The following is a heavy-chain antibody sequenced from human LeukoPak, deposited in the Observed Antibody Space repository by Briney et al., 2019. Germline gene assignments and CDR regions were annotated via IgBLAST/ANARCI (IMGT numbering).Heavy chain of an antibody. V-gene: IGHV4-34*01. CDR1: GGSFSGYY. CDR3: ARKSWNYVQPFDY. D-gene: IGHD1-7*01. Sequence: PSETLSLTCAVYGGSFSGYYWSWIRQPPGKGLEWIGEINHSGSTNYNPSLKSRVTISVDTSRNQFSLKLSSVTAADTAVYYCARKSWNYVQPFDYWGQGTLVTVSP. CDR2: INHSGST. J-gene: IGHJ4*02.